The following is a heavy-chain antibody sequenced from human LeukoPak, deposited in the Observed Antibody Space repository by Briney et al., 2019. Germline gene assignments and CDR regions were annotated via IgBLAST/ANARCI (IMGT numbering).Heavy chain of an antibody. Sequence: SETLSLTCTVSGYSISSGYYWGWIRQPPGKGLEWIGSIYHSGSTYYNPSLKSRVTISVDTSKNQFSLKLSSVTAADTAVYYCASAEVPIYGDYVSAFDYWGQGTLVTVSS. D-gene: IGHD4-17*01. CDR1: GYSISSGYY. J-gene: IGHJ4*02. CDR2: IYHSGST. V-gene: IGHV4-38-2*02. CDR3: ASAEVPIYGDYVSAFDY.